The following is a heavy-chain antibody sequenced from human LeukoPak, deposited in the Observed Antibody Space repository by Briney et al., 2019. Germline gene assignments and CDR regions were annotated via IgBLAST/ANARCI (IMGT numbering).Heavy chain of an antibody. Sequence: SETLSLTCTVSGGSISSGDYYWSWIRQPPGKGLEWIGEINHSGSTNYNPSLKSRVTISVDTSENQFSLKLSSVTAADTAVYYCARGLRFDPWGQGTLVTVSS. V-gene: IGHV4-30-4*01. CDR3: ARGLRFDP. CDR1: GGSISSGDYY. CDR2: INHSGST. J-gene: IGHJ5*02.